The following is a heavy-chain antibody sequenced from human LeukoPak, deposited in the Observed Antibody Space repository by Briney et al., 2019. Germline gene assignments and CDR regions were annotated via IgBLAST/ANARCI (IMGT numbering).Heavy chain of an antibody. V-gene: IGHV4-59*01. J-gene: IGHJ3*02. CDR1: GGSISSYY. CDR2: IYYSGST. CDR3: ARGLYDSSGENAFDI. Sequence: SETLSLTRTVPGGSISSYYWSWIRQPPGKGLEWIGYIYYSGSTNYNPSLKSRVTISVDTSKNQFSLKLSSVTAADTAVYYCARGLYDSSGENAFDIWGQGTMVTVSS. D-gene: IGHD3-22*01.